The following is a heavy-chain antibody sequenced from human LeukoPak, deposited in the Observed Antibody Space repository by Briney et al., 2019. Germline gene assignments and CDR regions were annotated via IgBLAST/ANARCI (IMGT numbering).Heavy chain of an antibody. CDR2: IYYTGSA. CDR1: GDSINSGRYY. CDR3: ARHTIFGVVISWWFDP. Sequence: SETLSLTCSVSGDSINSGRYYWGWIRQPPGKGPEWLGNIYYTGSAYLKAALKSRVTISVDTSKNQFSLKLSSVTAADTAVYYCARHTIFGVVISWWFDPWGQGTLVTVSS. V-gene: IGHV4-39*01. D-gene: IGHD3-3*01. J-gene: IGHJ5*02.